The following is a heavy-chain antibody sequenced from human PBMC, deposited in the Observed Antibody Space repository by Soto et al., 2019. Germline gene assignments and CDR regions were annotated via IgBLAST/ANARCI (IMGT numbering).Heavy chain of an antibody. D-gene: IGHD7-27*01. CDR1: GFSITQYY. J-gene: IGHJ4*02. V-gene: IGHV4-59*01. CDR2: ISYSGTT. CDR3: AKEHWGSFDH. Sequence: QVQLQESGPGLVKPSETLSRTCTVSGFSITQYYWNWIRQPPGRGLEWIGYISYSGTTNYNPSLKGRVTISRDTSKNQFSLNLSSVDAADTAVYYCAKEHWGSFDHWGQGALVTVSS.